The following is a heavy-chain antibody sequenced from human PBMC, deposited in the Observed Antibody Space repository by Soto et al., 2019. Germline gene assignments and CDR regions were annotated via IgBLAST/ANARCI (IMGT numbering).Heavy chain of an antibody. V-gene: IGHV3-23*01. CDR1: GFTFTDCA. Sequence: EVHLLESGGGLVQPGGSLRLACAASGFTFTDCAMSWVRQAPGKGLEWVSSISDGGGNTYYTDSVKGRFTISRDNSKSTLYLQINSLRAEDTAVYYCAKDRGAYRYFDYWGQGSLVTVSS. J-gene: IGHJ4*02. D-gene: IGHD2-21*01. CDR3: AKDRGAYRYFDY. CDR2: ISDGGGNT.